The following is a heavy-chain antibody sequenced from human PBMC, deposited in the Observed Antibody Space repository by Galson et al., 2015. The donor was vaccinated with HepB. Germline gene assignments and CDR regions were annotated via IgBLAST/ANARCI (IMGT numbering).Heavy chain of an antibody. CDR3: ASSLGGSTGWYTGY. CDR2: VYYSGNT. J-gene: IGHJ4*02. CDR1: GDPITGYY. D-gene: IGHD6-19*01. Sequence: ETLSLTCTVSGDPITGYYWSWIRQPPGKGLEWIGYVYYSGNTKYSPSLKSRVTISVDTSKNQFSLKLRSVTAADTALYYCASSLGGSTGWYTGYWGQGILVTVSS. V-gene: IGHV4-59*01.